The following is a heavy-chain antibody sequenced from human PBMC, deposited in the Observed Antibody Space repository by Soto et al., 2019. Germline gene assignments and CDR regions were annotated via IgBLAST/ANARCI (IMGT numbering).Heavy chain of an antibody. D-gene: IGHD1-26*01. CDR1: GGSISSGGYY. CDR2: IYYSGST. J-gene: IGHJ4*02. V-gene: IGHV4-31*03. Sequence: QVQLQESGPGLVKPSQTLSLTCTVSGGSISSGGYYWSWIRQHPGKGLEWIGYIYYSGSTYYNPSLKSRVTMSVDASKNQFSLKLSSVTAAGTAVYYCAREGGIVGATAADYWGQGTLVTVSS. CDR3: AREGGIVGATAADY.